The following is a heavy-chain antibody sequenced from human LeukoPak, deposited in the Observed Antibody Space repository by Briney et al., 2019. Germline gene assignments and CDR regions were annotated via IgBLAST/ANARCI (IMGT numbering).Heavy chain of an antibody. J-gene: IGHJ3*02. V-gene: IGHV4-39*01. CDR2: IYYSGST. CDR1: GGSISSSSYY. D-gene: IGHD3-22*01. CDR3: ARALYSSGYPDAFDI. Sequence: EPSETLSLTCTVSGGSISSSSYYWGWIRQPPGKGLEWIGSIYYSGSTYYNPSLKSRVTISVDTSKNQFSLKLSSVTAADTAVYYCARALYSSGYPDAFDIWGQGTMVTVSS.